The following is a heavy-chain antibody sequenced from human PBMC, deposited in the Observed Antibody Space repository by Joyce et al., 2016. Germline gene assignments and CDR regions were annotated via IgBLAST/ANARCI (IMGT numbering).Heavy chain of an antibody. Sequence: EVQLVESGGGLVKPGGSLGLSCEASGFAFSNYSMNWVRQAPGKWLEWISCISKSSSYIFYADSVKGRFAISRDTATTSLYLQLNSLRAEDTAMYYCARGRHDFFDIWGQGTMVIVSS. CDR1: GFAFSNYS. V-gene: IGHV3-21*01. J-gene: IGHJ3*02. CDR3: ARGRHDFFDI. CDR2: ISKSSSYI. D-gene: IGHD3/OR15-3a*01.